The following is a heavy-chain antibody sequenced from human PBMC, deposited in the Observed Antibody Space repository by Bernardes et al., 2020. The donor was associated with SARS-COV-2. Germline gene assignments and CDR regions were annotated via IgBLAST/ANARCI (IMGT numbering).Heavy chain of an antibody. Sequence: GGSLRLSCAASGFIISSYAMSWVRQAPGKGLEWVSGISGSGGPTYYADYVKGRFTISRDNAKHTLYVQRNSLIAEDTAVYYGATRSNGYFDYWGQGTLVTVSS. CDR3: ATRSNGYFDY. V-gene: IGHV3-23*01. CDR2: ISGSGGPT. J-gene: IGHJ4*02. CDR1: GFIISSYA.